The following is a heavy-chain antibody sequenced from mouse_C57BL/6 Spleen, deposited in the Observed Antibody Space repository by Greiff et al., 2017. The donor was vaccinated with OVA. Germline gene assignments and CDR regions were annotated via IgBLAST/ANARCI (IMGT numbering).Heavy chain of an antibody. J-gene: IGHJ4*01. V-gene: IGHV1-82*01. CDR3: ARWDYGSSYYAMDY. CDR1: GYAFSSSW. Sequence: QVQLQQSGPELVKPGASVKISCKASGYAFSSSWMNWVKQRPGKGLEWIGRIYPGDGDTNYNGKFKGKATLTADKSSSTAYMQLSSLTSEDSAVDFCARWDYGSSYYAMDYWGQGTSVTVSS. CDR2: IYPGDGDT. D-gene: IGHD1-1*01.